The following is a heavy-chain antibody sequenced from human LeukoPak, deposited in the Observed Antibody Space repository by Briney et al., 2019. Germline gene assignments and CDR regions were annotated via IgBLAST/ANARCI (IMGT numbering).Heavy chain of an antibody. CDR3: ARALGSVVVMNMDTFDL. D-gene: IGHD3-22*01. CDR2: ISGSGGST. J-gene: IGHJ3*01. Sequence: GGSLRLSCAASGFTFSSYGMSWVRQAPGKGLEWVSAISGSGGSTYYADSVKGRFTISRDNSKNTLYLQMNSLRAEDTAVYYCARALGSVVVMNMDTFDLWGQGTMVTVSS. V-gene: IGHV3-23*01. CDR1: GFTFSSYG.